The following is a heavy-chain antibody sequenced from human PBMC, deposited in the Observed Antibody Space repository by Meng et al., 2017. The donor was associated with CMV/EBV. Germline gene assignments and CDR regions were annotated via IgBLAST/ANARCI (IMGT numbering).Heavy chain of an antibody. D-gene: IGHD3-3*01. CDR3: ARDNRRGGVDY. J-gene: IGHJ4*02. CDR1: GGSISSGDYY. Sequence: QVQLQDAGPGRVKPSQTLSLTCTVSGGSISSGDYYWSWIRQPPGKGLEWIGYIYYSGSTYYNPSLKSRVTISVDTSKNQFSLKLSSVTAADTAVYYCARDNRRGGVDYWGQGTLVTVSS. V-gene: IGHV4-30-4*08. CDR2: IYYSGST.